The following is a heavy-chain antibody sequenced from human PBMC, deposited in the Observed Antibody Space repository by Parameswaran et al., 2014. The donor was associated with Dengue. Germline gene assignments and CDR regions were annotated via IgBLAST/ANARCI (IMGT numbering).Heavy chain of an antibody. V-gene: IGHV3-7*01. CDR2: IKQDGSEK. CDR3: ARDNPDSDAFDI. J-gene: IGHJ3*02. Sequence: VRQAPGKGLEWVANIKQDGSEKYYVDSVRGRFTISRDNAKNSLYLQMNSLRAEDTAVYYCARDNPDSDAFDIWGQGTMVTVSS. D-gene: IGHD1-14*01.